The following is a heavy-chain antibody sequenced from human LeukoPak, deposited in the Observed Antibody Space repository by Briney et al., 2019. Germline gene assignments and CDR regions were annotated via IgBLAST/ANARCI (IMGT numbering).Heavy chain of an antibody. J-gene: IGHJ4*02. CDR1: GGSISIYY. Sequence: SETLSLTCTVSGGSISIYYWTWIRQSAGKGLVWIGRIYTSGSTNYNPSLKSRVTMSLDTSKNQFSLKLSSVTAADTAVYYCARGASGWDRYFDYWGRGTLVTVFS. CDR2: IYTSGST. V-gene: IGHV4-4*07. D-gene: IGHD6-19*01. CDR3: ARGASGWDRYFDY.